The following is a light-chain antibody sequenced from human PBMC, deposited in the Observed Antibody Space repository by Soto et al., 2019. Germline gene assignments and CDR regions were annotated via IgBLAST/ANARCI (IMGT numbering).Light chain of an antibody. CDR1: ESVSSSY. V-gene: IGKV3-20*01. CDR2: DAS. J-gene: IGKJ5*01. CDR3: QQYGSSPIP. Sequence: IVLTHSPGTLSLSPGERATLSCSASESVSSSYLAWYQQKPGQAPRLLIYDASSRATGIPDRFSGSGSGTDFTLTISRLEPEDFAVYYCQQYGSSPIPFGQGRLLEIK.